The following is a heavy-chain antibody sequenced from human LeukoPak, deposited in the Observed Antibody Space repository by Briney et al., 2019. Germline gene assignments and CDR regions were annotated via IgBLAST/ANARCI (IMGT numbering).Heavy chain of an antibody. CDR1: GFTFSTCA. D-gene: IGHD5-24*01. CDR3: VKYTIYYFGMDV. Sequence: GGSLRLSCAASGFTFSTCAMSWVRQAPGKGLEWVSTISDSGGTTYYAESVKGRFTISRDNSKNTLYLHMNSLRAEDTALYYCVKYTIYYFGMDVWGQGTTVTVSS. J-gene: IGHJ6*02. CDR2: ISDSGGTT. V-gene: IGHV3-23*01.